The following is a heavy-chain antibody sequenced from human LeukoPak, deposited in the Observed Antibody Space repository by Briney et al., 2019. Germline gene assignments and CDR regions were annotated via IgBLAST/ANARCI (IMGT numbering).Heavy chain of an antibody. CDR3: TRWLRLDFYHYFMDV. CDR2: FDPEDGET. J-gene: IGHJ6*03. CDR1: GYTLTELS. D-gene: IGHD5-12*01. V-gene: IGHV1-24*01. Sequence: ASVKVSCKVSGYTLTELSMHWVRQAPGKGLEWMGGFDPEDGETIYAQKFQGRVTMTEDTSTDTAYMELSSLRSEDTAVYYCTRWLRLDFYHYFMDVWGEGTTVTVSS.